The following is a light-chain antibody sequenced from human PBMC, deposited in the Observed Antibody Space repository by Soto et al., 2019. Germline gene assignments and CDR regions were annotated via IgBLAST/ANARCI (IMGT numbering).Light chain of an antibody. CDR2: GNN. V-gene: IGLV1-40*01. CDR1: TSNFGAGYD. CDR3: QSYDISLSAYV. J-gene: IGLJ1*01. Sequence: QSVLTQPPSVSGAPGQTVTISCAGSTSNFGAGYDVHWYQQFPRTARRLLIFGNNNRPSGVPDRFSGSKSATSASLAITGLQAEDEADYYRQSYDISLSAYVFGTGTKVTVL.